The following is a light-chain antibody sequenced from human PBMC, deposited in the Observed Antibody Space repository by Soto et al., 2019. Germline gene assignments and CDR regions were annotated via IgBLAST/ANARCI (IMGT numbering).Light chain of an antibody. CDR3: QQRSNWPPT. J-gene: IGKJ1*01. CDR1: LSVSRN. V-gene: IGKV3-11*01. Sequence: EIVLTQSPGTLSLSPGERATLSCRASLSVSRNLAWYQQKPGQAPRLLIFDASTRATGIPARFSGSGSGTDFTLTITSLEPEDFAVYYCQQRSNWPPTFGQGTKVDIK. CDR2: DAS.